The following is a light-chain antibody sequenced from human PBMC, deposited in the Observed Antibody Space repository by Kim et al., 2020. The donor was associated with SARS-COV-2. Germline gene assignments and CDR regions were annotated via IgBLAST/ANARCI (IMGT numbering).Light chain of an antibody. CDR3: GTWDSSLSAVV. J-gene: IGLJ2*01. V-gene: IGLV1-51*01. CDR2: DNS. Sequence: QSVLTQPPSVSAAPGQKVTISCSGSSSNIGNNYVSWYQQLPGTAPKLLIFDNSKRPSGILDRFSGSKSGTSATLAITGLQTGDEADYYCGTWDSSLSAVVFGGGTQLTVL. CDR1: SSNIGNNY.